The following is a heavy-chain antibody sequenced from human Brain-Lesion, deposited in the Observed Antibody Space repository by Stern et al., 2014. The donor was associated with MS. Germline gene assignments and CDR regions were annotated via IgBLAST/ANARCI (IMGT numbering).Heavy chain of an antibody. CDR2: IYYSGFT. CDR3: ARHDSVPRPSQLYSARDRGPGYFDY. D-gene: IGHD1-26*01. J-gene: IGHJ4*02. Sequence: QVQLQESGPGLVKPSETLSLTCTVFGGSISSSTYYWAWIRQPPGKGLEWIGNIYYSGFTYYNPSLKSRVTISVDMSKNQFPLKLSSVTAADTAIYYCARHDSVPRPSQLYSARDRGPGYFDYWGQGTLVTDSS. CDR1: GGSISSSTYY. V-gene: IGHV4-39*01.